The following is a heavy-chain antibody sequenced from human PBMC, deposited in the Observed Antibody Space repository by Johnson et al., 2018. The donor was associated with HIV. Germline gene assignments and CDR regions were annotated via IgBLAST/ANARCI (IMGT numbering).Heavy chain of an antibody. CDR1: GFTFSDYY. J-gene: IGHJ3*02. D-gene: IGHD1-26*01. CDR2: ISNSGSST. CDR3: AKGRLVGATTYDAFDS. Sequence: MLLVESGGGLVKPGGSLRLSCAASGFTFSDYYMSWIRQAPGKGLEWVSGISNSGSSTYYADSVKGRFTISRDNSKNTVWLQMNSLRGEDTAVYYCAKGRLVGATTYDAFDSWGQGTMVTVSS. V-gene: IGHV3-23*04.